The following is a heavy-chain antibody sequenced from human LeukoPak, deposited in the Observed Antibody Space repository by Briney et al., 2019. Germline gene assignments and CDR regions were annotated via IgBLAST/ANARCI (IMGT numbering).Heavy chain of an antibody. D-gene: IGHD3-22*01. J-gene: IGHJ4*02. CDR2: ISRSGGST. CDR3: AKVPERYYYDSTGYYQYYFDY. Sequence: GGSLRLSCAASGFTFSSYAMSWVRQAPGKGLEWVSAISRSGGSTYYADSVKGRFTISRDNSKNTLYLQMNSLRAEDTAVYYCAKVPERYYYDSTGYYQYYFDYWGQGTLVTVSS. V-gene: IGHV3-23*01. CDR1: GFTFSSYA.